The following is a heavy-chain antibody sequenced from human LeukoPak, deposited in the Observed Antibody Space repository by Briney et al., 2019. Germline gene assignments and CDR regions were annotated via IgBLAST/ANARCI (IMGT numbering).Heavy chain of an antibody. CDR2: IYYSGST. CDR1: GGSISSSSYY. CDR3: ARQIDYGDYARFDP. Sequence: PSETLSLTCTVSGGSISSSSYYWGWIRQPPGKGLEWIGSIYYSGSTYYNPSLKSRVTISVDTSKNQFSLKLSSATAADTAVYYCARQIDYGDYARFDPWGQGTLVTVCS. J-gene: IGHJ5*02. D-gene: IGHD4-17*01. V-gene: IGHV4-39*01.